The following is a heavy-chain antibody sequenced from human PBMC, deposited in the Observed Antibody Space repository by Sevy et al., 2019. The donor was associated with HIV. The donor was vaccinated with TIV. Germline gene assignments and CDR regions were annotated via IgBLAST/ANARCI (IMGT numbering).Heavy chain of an antibody. V-gene: IGHV4-59*01. CDR1: GGSISTYY. Sequence: SETLSLTCTVSGGSISTYYWSWIRQPPGKGLQWIGYIYYTGKTNYNPSLQTPVTMSIDTSKNQFSLRLRSVTSADTAMYYCARLSRNNVVVTGVRRDGFDVWGQGTMVTVSS. D-gene: IGHD2-21*02. CDR2: IYYTGKT. CDR3: ARLSRNNVVVTGVRRDGFDV. J-gene: IGHJ3*01.